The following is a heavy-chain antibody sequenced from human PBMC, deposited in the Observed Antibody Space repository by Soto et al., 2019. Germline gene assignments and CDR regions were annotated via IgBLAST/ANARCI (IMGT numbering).Heavy chain of an antibody. CDR3: ARGAWSGYNYSYYYGMDV. D-gene: IGHD3-3*01. CDR2: IWYDGSNK. V-gene: IGHV3-33*01. J-gene: IGHJ6*02. CDR1: GFTCSSYG. Sequence: QVQLVESGGGVVQPGRSLRLSCAASGFTCSSYGMHWVRQAPGKGLEWVAVIWYDGSNKYYADSVKGRFTISRDNSKNTLYLQMNSLRAEDTAVYYCARGAWSGYNYSYYYGMDVWGQGTTVTVSS.